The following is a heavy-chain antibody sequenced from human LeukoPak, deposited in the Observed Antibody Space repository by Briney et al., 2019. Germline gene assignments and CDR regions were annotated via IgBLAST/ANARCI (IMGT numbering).Heavy chain of an antibody. J-gene: IGHJ4*02. V-gene: IGHV1-18*04. CDR2: ISAYNGNT. D-gene: IGHD2-21*02. CDR1: GYTFTGYY. CDR3: ARDMAYCGGDCYSGFDY. Sequence: ASVKVSCKASGYTFTGYYMHWVRQAPGQGLEWMGWISAYNGNTNYAQKLQGRVTMTTDTSTSTAYMELRSLRSDDTAVYYCARDMAYCGGDCYSGFDYWGQGTLVSVSS.